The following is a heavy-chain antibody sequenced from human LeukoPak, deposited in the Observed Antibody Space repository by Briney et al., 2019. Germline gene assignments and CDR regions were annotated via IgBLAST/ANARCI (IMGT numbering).Heavy chain of an antibody. D-gene: IGHD1-26*01. V-gene: IGHV3-73*01. J-gene: IGHJ5*02. Sequence: GGSLRLSCAASGFTLSDSAIHWVRQASGEGREWVGLIDRPAKSYATAYGASVGGRFTISRDDSKNTAYLQMDSLKTEDTALYYCTWDRGTYNWLGPWGQGTLVTVSS. CDR2: IDRPAKSYAT. CDR3: TWDRGTYNWLGP. CDR1: GFTLSDSA.